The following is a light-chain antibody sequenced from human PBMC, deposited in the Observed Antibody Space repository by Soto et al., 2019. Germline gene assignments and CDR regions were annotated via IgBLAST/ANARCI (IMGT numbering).Light chain of an antibody. V-gene: IGKV3-20*01. Sequence: EIVVTQSPGTLSLSPGERATLSCRASQSVSSSYLACYQQKRDQAPRLLIYGASSRATGIPDRFSGSGSGTDFTLTISRLEPEDFAVYYCQHYGSSRTFGQGTKVEIK. CDR3: QHYGSSRT. J-gene: IGKJ1*01. CDR2: GAS. CDR1: QSVSSSY.